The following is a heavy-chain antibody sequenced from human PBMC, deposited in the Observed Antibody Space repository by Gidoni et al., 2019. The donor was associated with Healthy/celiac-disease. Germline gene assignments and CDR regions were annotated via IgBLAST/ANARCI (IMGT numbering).Heavy chain of an antibody. CDR2: IYYSGST. Sequence: QLQLQESGPGLVKPSETLSLTCTVSGGSISSSSYYWGWIRQPPGKGLEWIGSIYYSGSTYYNPSLKSRVTISVDTSKNQFSLKLSSVTAADTAVYYCARKAVNPPWFDPWGQGTLVTVSS. V-gene: IGHV4-39*01. J-gene: IGHJ5*02. CDR1: GGSISSSSYY. CDR3: ARKAVNPPWFDP. D-gene: IGHD6-19*01.